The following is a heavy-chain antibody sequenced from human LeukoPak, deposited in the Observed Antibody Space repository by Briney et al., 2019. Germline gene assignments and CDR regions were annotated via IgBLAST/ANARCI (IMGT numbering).Heavy chain of an antibody. CDR3: ARDGLYGPGTYYHDAFDM. V-gene: IGHV4-4*07. D-gene: IGHD3-10*01. CDR2: ISTSGST. CDR1: GGSISSYY. J-gene: IGHJ3*02. Sequence: SETLSLTCTVSGGSISSYYWSWIRHPAGKGLECIGRISTSGSTNYNPSLKSRVTMSVDTSKNQFSLNLSSVTAADTAVYYCARDGLYGPGTYYHDAFDMWGQGTMVTVSS.